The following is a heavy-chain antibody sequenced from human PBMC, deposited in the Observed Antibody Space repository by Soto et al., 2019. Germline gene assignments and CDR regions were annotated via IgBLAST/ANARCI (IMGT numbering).Heavy chain of an antibody. V-gene: IGHV2-5*01. J-gene: IGHJ4*02. Sequence: SGPTLVNPTQTLTLTCTFSGFSLSTSGVGVGWIRQPPGKALEWLALIYWNDGKHYSPSLKSRLTISKDASKNQVVLTMTNMDPVDTATYSCARSYYDLSGFSYSFDNWVRGTLVTVSS. D-gene: IGHD3-22*01. CDR3: ARSYYDLSGFSYSFDN. CDR2: IYWNDGK. CDR1: GFSLSTSGVG.